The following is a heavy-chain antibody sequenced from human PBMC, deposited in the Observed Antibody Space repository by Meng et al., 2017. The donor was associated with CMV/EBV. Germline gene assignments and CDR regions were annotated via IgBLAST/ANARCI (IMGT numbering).Heavy chain of an antibody. CDR1: GGSVSSGSYY. D-gene: IGHD1-14*01. CDR3: ASTPNTGPDY. CDR2: IYYSGST. V-gene: IGHV4-61*01. J-gene: IGHJ4*02. Sequence: GSLRLSCTVSGGSVSSGSYYWSWIRQPPGKGLEWIGYIYYSGSTNYNPSLKSRVTISVDTSKNQFSLKLSSVTAADTAVYYCASTPNTGPDYWGQGTLGTVSS.